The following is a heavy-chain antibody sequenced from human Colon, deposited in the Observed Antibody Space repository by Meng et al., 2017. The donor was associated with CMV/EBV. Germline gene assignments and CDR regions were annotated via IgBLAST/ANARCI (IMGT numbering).Heavy chain of an antibody. CDR2: FSRNGENT. V-gene: IGHV3-23*01. CDR3: AKGRRDGYNGLFDY. J-gene: IGHJ4*02. Sequence: GGSLRLSCVASGFIFSSHSMSWVRQAPGKGLEWVSGFSRNGENTYYAEPVRGRFTISRDNSKNTLYLQMNSLRAENTALYYCAKGRRDGYNGLFDYWGQGALVTVSS. CDR1: GFIFSSHS. D-gene: IGHD5-24*01.